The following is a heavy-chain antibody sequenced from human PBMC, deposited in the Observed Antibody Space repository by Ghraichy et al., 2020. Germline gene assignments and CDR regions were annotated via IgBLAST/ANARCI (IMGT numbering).Heavy chain of an antibody. V-gene: IGHV1-69*13. Sequence: SVKVSCKASGGTFSSYAISWVRQAPGQGLEWMGGIIPIFGTANYAQKFQGRVTITADESTSTAYMELSSLRSEDTAVYYCAARLGVATNKEGDYWGQGTLVTVSS. CDR2: IIPIFGTA. CDR3: AARLGVATNKEGDY. CDR1: GGTFSSYA. J-gene: IGHJ4*02. D-gene: IGHD5-24*01.